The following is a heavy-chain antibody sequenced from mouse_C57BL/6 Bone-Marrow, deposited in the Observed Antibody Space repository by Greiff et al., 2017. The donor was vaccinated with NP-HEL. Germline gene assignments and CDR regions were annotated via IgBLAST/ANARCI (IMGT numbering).Heavy chain of an antibody. J-gene: IGHJ4*01. CDR1: GYSITSGYY. CDR3: ARSYYGSSYYYAMDY. D-gene: IGHD1-1*01. V-gene: IGHV3-6*01. CDR2: ISYDGSN. Sequence: VQLKESGPGLVKPSQSLSLTCSVTGYSITSGYYWNWIRQFPGNKLEWMGYISYDGSNNYNPSLKNRISITRDTSKNQFFLKLNSVTTEDTATYYCARSYYGSSYYYAMDYWGQGTSVTVSS.